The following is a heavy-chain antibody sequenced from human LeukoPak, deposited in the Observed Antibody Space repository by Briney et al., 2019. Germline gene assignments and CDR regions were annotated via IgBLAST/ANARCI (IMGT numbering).Heavy chain of an antibody. CDR2: ISWNSGSI. CDR1: GFTFDHYA. Sequence: SLRLSCAASGFTFDHYAMHWVRQAPGKGLEWVSGISWNSGSIGYADSVKGRFTISRDNAKNSLYLQMNSLRAEDTALYYCAKDSDKYYYYMDVWGKGTTVTVSS. CDR3: AKDSDKYYYYMDV. J-gene: IGHJ6*03. V-gene: IGHV3-9*01.